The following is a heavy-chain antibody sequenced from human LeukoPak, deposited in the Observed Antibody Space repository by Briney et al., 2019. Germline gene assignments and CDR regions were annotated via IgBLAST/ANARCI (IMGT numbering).Heavy chain of an antibody. D-gene: IGHD2/OR15-2a*01. Sequence: SQTLSLTCTVSGGSISGGSYYWSWSRQPAGTGLEWIGRIYTSGSTNYNPSLKSRVTISVDTSKNQFSLKLSSVTAADTAVYYCAKDWIITSQNIVKDYYYYYGMDVWGHGPTVTVSS. CDR3: AKDWIITSQNIVKDYYYYYGMDV. V-gene: IGHV4-61*02. CDR1: GGSISGGSYY. CDR2: IYTSGST. J-gene: IGHJ6*02.